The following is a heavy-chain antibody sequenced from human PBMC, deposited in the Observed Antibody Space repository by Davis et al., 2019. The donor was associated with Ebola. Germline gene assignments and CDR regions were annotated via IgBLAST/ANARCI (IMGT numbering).Heavy chain of an antibody. CDR1: GGSFSGYY. CDR2: INHSGST. V-gene: IGHV4-34*01. Sequence: PSETLSLTCAVYGGSFSGYYWSWIRQPPGKGLEWIGEINHSGSTNYNPSLKSRVTISVDTSKNQFSLKLSSVTAADTAVYYCARLQIAVAGRNWFDAWGQGTLVTVSS. J-gene: IGHJ5*02. D-gene: IGHD6-19*01. CDR3: ARLQIAVAGRNWFDA.